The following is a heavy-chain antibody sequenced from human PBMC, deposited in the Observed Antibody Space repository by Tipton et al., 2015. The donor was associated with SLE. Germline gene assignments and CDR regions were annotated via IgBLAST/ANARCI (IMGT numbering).Heavy chain of an antibody. V-gene: IGHV4-39*07. CDR1: GGSISSSSYY. D-gene: IGHD1-7*01. Sequence: TLSLTCTVSGGSISSSSYYWGWIRQPPGKGLEWIGSIYYSGSTYYNPSLKSRVTISVDTSKNQFSLKLSSVTAADTAVYYCARQRITGTTYYFDYWCQGTLVTVSS. CDR2: IYYSGST. CDR3: ARQRITGTTYYFDY. J-gene: IGHJ4*02.